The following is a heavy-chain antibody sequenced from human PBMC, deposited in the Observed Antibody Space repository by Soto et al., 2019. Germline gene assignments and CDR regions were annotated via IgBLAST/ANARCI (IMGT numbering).Heavy chain of an antibody. CDR1: GAYISTYF. V-gene: IGHV4-59*08. CDR3: ARPKNINRWLDAYDI. Sequence: SESLSITCTVSGAYISTYFWSCFRRPPKKGLKWIGYIFYSGSTYYDASLSSRVTISVDTSKNQFSLKLTSVTAADTAVYYFARPKNINRWLDAYDIWGQGTMVTVSS. D-gene: IGHD2-15*01. J-gene: IGHJ3*02. CDR2: IFYSGST.